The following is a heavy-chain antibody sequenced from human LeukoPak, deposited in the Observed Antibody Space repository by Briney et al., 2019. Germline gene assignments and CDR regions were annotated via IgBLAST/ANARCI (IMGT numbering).Heavy chain of an antibody. CDR1: GFTFSSYA. V-gene: IGHV3-30-3*01. Sequence: GGSLRLSCAASGFTFSSYAMHWVRQAPGKGLEWVAVISYDGSNKYYADSVKGRFTISRDNSKNTLYLQMNSLRAEDTAVYYCAKGASYYDFWSTPNYWGQGTLVTVSS. J-gene: IGHJ4*02. CDR2: ISYDGSNK. CDR3: AKGASYYDFWSTPNY. D-gene: IGHD3-3*01.